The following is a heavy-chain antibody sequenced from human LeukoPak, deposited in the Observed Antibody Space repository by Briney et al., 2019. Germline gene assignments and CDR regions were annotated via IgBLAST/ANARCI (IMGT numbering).Heavy chain of an antibody. CDR3: VTRGGESSPMRY. D-gene: IGHD3-10*01. CDR2: INPSSGVT. V-gene: IGHV1-2*06. CDR1: GYTFTSYY. J-gene: IGHJ4*02. Sequence: ASVKVSCKASGYTFTSYYIHWVRQAPGQGLEWMGRINPSSGVTHYAQKFQGNVTMTRDTSISKAYMELSRLRSDDTAVYYCVTRGGESSPMRYWGQGTLVTVSS.